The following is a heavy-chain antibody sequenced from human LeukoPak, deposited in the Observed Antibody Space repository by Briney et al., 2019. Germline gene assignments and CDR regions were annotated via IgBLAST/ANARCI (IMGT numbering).Heavy chain of an antibody. CDR2: ISAYNGNT. V-gene: IGHV1-18*01. D-gene: IGHD2-21*01. CDR3: ARDLSRFSDPVFDY. Sequence: ASVKVSCKASGYTFTSYGISWVRQAPGQGLEWMGWISAYNGNTNYAQKLQGRVTMTTDTSTSTAYMELRSLRSDDTAVYYCARDLSRFSDPVFDYWGRGTLVTVSS. CDR1: GYTFTSYG. J-gene: IGHJ4*02.